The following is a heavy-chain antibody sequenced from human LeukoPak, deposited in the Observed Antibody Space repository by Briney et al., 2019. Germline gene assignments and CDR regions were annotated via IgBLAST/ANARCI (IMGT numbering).Heavy chain of an antibody. J-gene: IGHJ4*02. CDR3: AKAAVYSSSWTPFDD. CDR2: MSADGSSI. D-gene: IGHD6-13*01. CDR1: GFTFSLYG. Sequence: GGSLRLSCAASGFTFSLYGMHWVRQAPGKGLEWVALMSADGSSIYHADSVRGRFTISRDNSRNTVYLQMNSLRGEDTAVYYCAKAAVYSSSWTPFDDWGQGTLVTVSS. V-gene: IGHV3-30*18.